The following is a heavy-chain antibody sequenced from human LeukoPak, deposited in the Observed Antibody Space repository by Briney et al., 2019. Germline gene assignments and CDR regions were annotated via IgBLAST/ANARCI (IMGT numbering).Heavy chain of an antibody. Sequence: SETLSLTCTVSGGSISSSSDYWGWIRQAPGKGLEWIGSIYYHENTYYNSSLKSRITISVDTSKNQFSLKLSSVTAADTAVYYCARNWYGSSWSEQIYYFDYWGQGTLVTVSS. CDR2: IYYHENT. V-gene: IGHV4-39*07. CDR1: GGSISSSSDY. D-gene: IGHD6-13*01. J-gene: IGHJ4*02. CDR3: ARNWYGSSWSEQIYYFDY.